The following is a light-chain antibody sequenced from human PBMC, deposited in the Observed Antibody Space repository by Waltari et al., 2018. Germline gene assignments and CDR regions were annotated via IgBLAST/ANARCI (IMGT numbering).Light chain of an antibody. CDR2: DAS. J-gene: IGKJ2*01. V-gene: IGKV3-11*01. CDR1: QSVNTY. CDR3: QQRSIWSNT. Sequence: EVVLTQSPATLSLSPGESATLSCRASQSVNTYLAWYQQKPGQAPRLLIYDASNRVTGIPARFSGSGSATDFTLTISSLEPEDFAVYYCQQRSIWSNTFGQGTKLEI.